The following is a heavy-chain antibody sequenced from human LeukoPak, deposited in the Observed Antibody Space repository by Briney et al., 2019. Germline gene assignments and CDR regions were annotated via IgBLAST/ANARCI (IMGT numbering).Heavy chain of an antibody. D-gene: IGHD2-2*02. CDR2: INPNSGGT. CDR3: ARPFFGYCSSTSCYTEVEWYFDL. V-gene: IGHV1-2*02. CDR1: GYTFTGYY. J-gene: IGHJ2*01. Sequence: GASVKVSCKASGYTFTGYYMHWVRQAPGQALEWVGWINPNSGGTNYVQKVQGRLTMTRDTSISTAYMELRSLRFDDTAVYYCARPFFGYCSSTSCYTEVEWYFDLWGRGTLVTVSS.